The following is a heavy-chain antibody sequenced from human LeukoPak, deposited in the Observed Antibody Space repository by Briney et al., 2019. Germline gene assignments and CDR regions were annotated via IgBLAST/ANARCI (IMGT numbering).Heavy chain of an antibody. J-gene: IGHJ4*02. CDR2: ISGDNGST. CDR3: AREDTRRGSRGYFDY. Sequence: GASVKVSCKASGYTFTSYGISWVRXAPXQGXEWMGWISGDNGSTNYAQKLQGRVTMTTDTSTSTAYMELRSLRSDDSAIYYCAREDTRRGSRGYFDYWGQGTLVTVSS. D-gene: IGHD2-2*01. CDR1: GYTFTSYG. V-gene: IGHV1-18*01.